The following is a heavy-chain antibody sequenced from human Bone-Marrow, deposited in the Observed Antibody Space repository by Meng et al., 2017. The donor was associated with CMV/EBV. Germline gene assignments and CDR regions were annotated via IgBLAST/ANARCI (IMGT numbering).Heavy chain of an antibody. CDR2: ISAYNGNT. D-gene: IGHD2-2*01. Sequence: ASVKVSCKASGYTFTSYGISWVRQAPGQGLEWMGWISAYNGNTNYAQKLQGRVTITADKSTSTAYMELSSLRSEDTAVYYCARVPVVPAAIKGYYYYYGMDVWGPGTLVTVSS. CDR3: ARVPVVPAAIKGYYYYYGMDV. CDR1: GYTFTSYG. V-gene: IGHV1-18*01. J-gene: IGHJ6*02.